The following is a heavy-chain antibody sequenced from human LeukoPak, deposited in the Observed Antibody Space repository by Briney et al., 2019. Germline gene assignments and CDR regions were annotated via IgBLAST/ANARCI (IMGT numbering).Heavy chain of an antibody. CDR2: IIPIFGTA. D-gene: IGHD1-26*01. Sequence: SVKVSCKASGGTFSSYAISWVRQAPGQGLEWMGRIIPIFGTANYAQKLQGRVTITTDESTSTAYMELSSLRSEDTAVYYCARSDSGSYFEFDYWGQGTLVTVSS. V-gene: IGHV1-69*05. J-gene: IGHJ4*02. CDR1: GGTFSSYA. CDR3: ARSDSGSYFEFDY.